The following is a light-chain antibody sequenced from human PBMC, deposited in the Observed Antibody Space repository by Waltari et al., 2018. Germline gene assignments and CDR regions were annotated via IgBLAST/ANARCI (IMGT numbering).Light chain of an antibody. CDR2: GAN. Sequence: NFMLTQPHSVSESPGKTVTISCTRSSGSIASNYVQWYQQRPGSAPTTVISGANKRPSEVPDGFSGSIDSSSHSASLTISGLKAEDEADDYGQSYDTGNQVCGGGTKLTVL. V-gene: IGLV6-57*03. CDR1: SGSIASNY. J-gene: IGLJ2*01. CDR3: QSYDTGNQV.